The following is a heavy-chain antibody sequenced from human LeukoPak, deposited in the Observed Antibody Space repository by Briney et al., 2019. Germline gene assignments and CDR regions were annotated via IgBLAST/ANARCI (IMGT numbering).Heavy chain of an antibody. D-gene: IGHD4-17*01. CDR3: ARGSRLTVTTPH. CDR2: MNPNSGNT. CDR1: GYTFTSYD. Sequence: ASVKVSCKASGYTFTSYDINWVRQATGQGLEWMGWMNPNSGNTGYAQKFQGRVTMTRNTSISTAYMELSRLRSEDTAVYYCARGSRLTVTTPHWGQGTLVTVSS. V-gene: IGHV1-8*01. J-gene: IGHJ4*02.